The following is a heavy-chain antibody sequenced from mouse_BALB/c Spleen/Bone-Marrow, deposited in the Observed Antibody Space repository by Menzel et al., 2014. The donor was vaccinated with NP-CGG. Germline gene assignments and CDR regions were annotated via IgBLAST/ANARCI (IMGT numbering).Heavy chain of an antibody. CDR2: IGRGGTT. Sequence: LEESGGRLVTPGTPLRLTFTVSGFFFRSIAMGWVRPVPGKGREYIGIIGRGGTTAYANWARGRFTIPKTSSTTVDLKMTSLTTEDTATYFCARTGGINGDYWYFNFWGQGTLVTVSS. J-gene: IGHJ2*01. V-gene: IGHV5-6-5*01. CDR1: GFFFRSIA. CDR3: ARTGGINGDYWYFNF. D-gene: IGHD1-1*02.